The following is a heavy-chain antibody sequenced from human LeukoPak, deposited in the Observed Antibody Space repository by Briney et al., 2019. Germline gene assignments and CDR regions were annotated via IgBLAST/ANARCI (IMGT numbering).Heavy chain of an antibody. CDR2: ISYDGSNK. Sequence: GGSLRLSCATSGFTFSSYGMHWVRQAPGKGLEWVAVISYDGSNKYYADSVKGRFTISRDNSKNTLYLQMNSLRAEDTAVYYCAKDLSYYFDYWGQGTLVTVSS. V-gene: IGHV3-30*18. J-gene: IGHJ4*02. CDR1: GFTFSSYG. D-gene: IGHD2/OR15-2a*01. CDR3: AKDLSYYFDY.